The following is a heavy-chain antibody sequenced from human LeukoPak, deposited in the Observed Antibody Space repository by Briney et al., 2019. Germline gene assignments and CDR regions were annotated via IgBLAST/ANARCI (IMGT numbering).Heavy chain of an antibody. CDR3: AKQQWLRKVGPFDY. CDR1: GFTFSSYW. V-gene: IGHV3-7*03. D-gene: IGHD6-19*01. CDR2: IKQDGSKQ. J-gene: IGHJ4*02. Sequence: AGGSLRLSCAASGFTFSSYWMTWVRQAPGKGLEWVANIKQDGSKQYYVNSVKGRFTISRDNSKNTLYLQMNSLRAEDTAVYYCAKQQWLRKVGPFDYWGQGTLVTVSS.